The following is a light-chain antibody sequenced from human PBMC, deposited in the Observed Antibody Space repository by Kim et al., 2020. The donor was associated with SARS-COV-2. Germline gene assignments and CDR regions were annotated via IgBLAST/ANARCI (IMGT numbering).Light chain of an antibody. CDR3: QKLDSAPDT. Sequence: YMVTITCRASQAISNYVDWYQQSPGKGPTLLICGATASQSVVPSRFSGSGAGTDFSLTISSLQPEDVATYYCQKLDSAPDTFGPGTKVDIK. J-gene: IGKJ3*01. V-gene: IGKV1-27*01. CDR2: GAT. CDR1: QAISNY.